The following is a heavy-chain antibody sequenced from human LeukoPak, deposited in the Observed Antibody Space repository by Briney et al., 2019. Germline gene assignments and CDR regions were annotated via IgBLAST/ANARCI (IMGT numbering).Heavy chain of an antibody. CDR2: IRYDGSNK. CDR3: ARISRTEVSDY. D-gene: IGHD3-3*02. V-gene: IGHV3-30*02. Sequence: GESLKISCAESGFTDSSYGMHRVRQAPGKGLEWVAFIRYDGSNKYYADSVKGRFTISRDNSKNTLYLQMNSLRAEDTAVYYYARISRTEVSDYWGQGTLVTVSS. CDR1: GFTDSSYG. J-gene: IGHJ4*02.